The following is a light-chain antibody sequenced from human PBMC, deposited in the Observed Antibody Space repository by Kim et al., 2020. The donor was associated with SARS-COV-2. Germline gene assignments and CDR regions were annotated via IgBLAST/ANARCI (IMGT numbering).Light chain of an antibody. CDR2: KVS. J-gene: IGKJ2*01. V-gene: IGKV2-30*02. CDR3: MQGTHWPPYT. Sequence: DVVMTQSPLSLPVTLGQPASISCRSSQSLVHSDGNTYLNWFQQRPGQSPRRLIYKVSNRDSGVPDRFSGSGSGTDFTLKSSRVEAEDVGVYYCMQGTHWPPYTFGQGTKLEI. CDR1: QSLVHSDGNTY.